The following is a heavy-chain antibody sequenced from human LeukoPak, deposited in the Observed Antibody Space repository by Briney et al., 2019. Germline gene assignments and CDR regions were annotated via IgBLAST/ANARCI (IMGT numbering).Heavy chain of an antibody. CDR1: GGSISTYY. Sequence: PSETLSLTCTVSGGSISTYYWSWIRQPAGRGLEWIGRIYTSGSSNYNPSLKSRVTISVDTSKNQFSLKLSSVTAADTAVYYCARDTTGMDWFDPWGQGTLVTVSS. D-gene: IGHD4-17*01. J-gene: IGHJ5*02. CDR3: ARDTTGMDWFDP. CDR2: IYTSGSS. V-gene: IGHV4-4*07.